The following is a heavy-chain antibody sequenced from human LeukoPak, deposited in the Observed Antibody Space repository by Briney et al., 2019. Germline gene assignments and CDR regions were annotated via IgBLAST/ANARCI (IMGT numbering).Heavy chain of an antibody. CDR3: ARGVSGDYWDF. CDR1: GVTVSSTY. CDR2: SHSGGST. J-gene: IGHJ4*02. V-gene: IGHV3-66*01. D-gene: IGHD3-22*01. Sequence: AGSLRLSCAASGVTVSSTYISWVRQAPGKGLEWVSLSHSGGSTYYADSVKGRFTISRDNSKTTAYLQMNSLRAEDTAVYYCARGVSGDYWDFWGQGTLVTVSS.